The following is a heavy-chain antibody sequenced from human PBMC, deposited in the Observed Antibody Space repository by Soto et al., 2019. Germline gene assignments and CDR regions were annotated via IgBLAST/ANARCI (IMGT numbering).Heavy chain of an antibody. CDR1: GFTFSSYA. V-gene: IGHV3-23*01. Sequence: GGSLRLSCAASGFTFSSYAMSWVRQAPGKGLEWVSAISGSGGSTYYADSVKGRFTISRDNSKNTLYLQMNSLRAEDTAVYYCAKDAYSSSWYVYYYMDVWGKGTTVTVSS. D-gene: IGHD6-13*01. CDR2: ISGSGGST. J-gene: IGHJ6*03. CDR3: AKDAYSSSWYVYYYMDV.